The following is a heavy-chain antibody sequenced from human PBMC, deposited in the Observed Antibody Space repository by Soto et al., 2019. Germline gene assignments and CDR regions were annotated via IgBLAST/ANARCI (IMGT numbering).Heavy chain of an antibody. D-gene: IGHD6-13*01. CDR1: GFTFSSYA. Sequence: QVQLVESGGGVVQPGRSLRLSCAASGFTFSSYAMHWVRQAPGKGLEWVAVISYDGSNKYYADSVKGRFTISRDNSKNTLHLQMNSLRAEDTAVYYCASLGYSSSWYGDYWGQGTLVTVSS. CDR3: ASLGYSSSWYGDY. CDR2: ISYDGSNK. J-gene: IGHJ4*02. V-gene: IGHV3-30-3*01.